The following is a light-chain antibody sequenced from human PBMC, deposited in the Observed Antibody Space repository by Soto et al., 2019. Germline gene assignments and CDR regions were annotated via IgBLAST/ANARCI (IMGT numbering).Light chain of an antibody. CDR1: QAISNY. V-gene: IGKV1-27*01. J-gene: IGKJ3*01. Sequence: DIQMTQSLSSLAASVGDRVTITCRASQAISNYLAWYQQKPGEVPKVLIYGASTLQSGVPSRFSGSGSGTDFTLTISGLQPDDVATYYCQKYNTAPFTFGPGTKVEIK. CDR3: QKYNTAPFT. CDR2: GAS.